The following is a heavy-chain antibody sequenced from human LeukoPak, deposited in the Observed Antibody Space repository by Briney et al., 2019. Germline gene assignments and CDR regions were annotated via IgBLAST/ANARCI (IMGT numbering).Heavy chain of an antibody. V-gene: IGHV1-2*06. CDR3: ARDSRFYYYYGTDV. CDR2: INPNSGGT. CDR1: GYTFTGYY. D-gene: IGHD3-16*01. Sequence: ASVKVSCRASGYTFTGYYMHWVRQAPGQGLEWMGRINPNSGGTNYAQKFQGRVTMTRDTSISTAYMELSRLRSDDTAVYYCARDSRFYYYYGTDVWGQGTTVTVSS. J-gene: IGHJ6*02.